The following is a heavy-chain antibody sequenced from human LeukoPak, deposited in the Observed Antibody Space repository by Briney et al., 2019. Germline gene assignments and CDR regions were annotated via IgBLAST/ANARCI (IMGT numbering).Heavy chain of an antibody. CDR1: GFTISGDA. J-gene: IGHJ3*01. Sequence: TGGSLRLSCTASGFTISGDAMHWVRQAPSKGLQWVAHISFDGSYKYYADSVKGRFTISRDNSKNTLYLQMNSLRTDDTALFYCARETLDALDLWGPGTLVTVSS. V-gene: IGHV3-30*04. CDR2: ISFDGSYK. CDR3: ARETLDALDL.